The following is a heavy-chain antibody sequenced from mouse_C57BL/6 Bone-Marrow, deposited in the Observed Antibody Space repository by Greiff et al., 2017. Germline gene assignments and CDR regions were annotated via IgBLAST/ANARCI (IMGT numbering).Heavy chain of an antibody. J-gene: IGHJ4*01. CDR3: ARQGGGSYYAMDY. Sequence: EVKVVESGGGLVKPGGSLKLSCAASGFTFSSYAMSWVRQTPEKRLEWVATISDGGSYTYYPDNVKGRFTISRDNAKNNLYLQMSHLKSEDTAMYYCARQGGGSYYAMDYWGQGTSVTVSS. V-gene: IGHV5-4*03. CDR1: GFTFSSYA. CDR2: ISDGGSYT.